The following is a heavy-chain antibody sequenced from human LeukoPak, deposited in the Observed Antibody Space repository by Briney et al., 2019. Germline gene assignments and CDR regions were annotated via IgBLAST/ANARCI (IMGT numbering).Heavy chain of an antibody. Sequence: PGGSLRLSCAASGFTFSDYYMSWLRQAPGKGLEWVSYISSSGSTIYYADSVKGRFTISRDNAKNSLYLQMNSLRAEDTAVYYCARESSMALWFEDYWGQGTLVTVSS. D-gene: IGHD3-10*01. V-gene: IGHV3-11*01. CDR2: ISSSGSTI. CDR3: ARESSMALWFEDY. CDR1: GFTFSDYY. J-gene: IGHJ4*02.